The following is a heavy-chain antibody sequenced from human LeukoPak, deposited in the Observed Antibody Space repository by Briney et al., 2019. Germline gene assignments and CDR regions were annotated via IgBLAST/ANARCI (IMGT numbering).Heavy chain of an antibody. CDR1: GGSISSYY. CDR2: IYTCGST. V-gene: IGHV4-4*07. D-gene: IGHD6-19*01. CDR3: ARGSGWYNYFDY. Sequence: SETLSLTCTVSGGSISSYYWSWIRQPAGKGLKWIGRIYTCGSTNYNPSLKSRVTMSVDTSKNQFSLKLSSVTAADTAVYYCARGSGWYNYFDYWGQGTLVTVTS. J-gene: IGHJ4*02.